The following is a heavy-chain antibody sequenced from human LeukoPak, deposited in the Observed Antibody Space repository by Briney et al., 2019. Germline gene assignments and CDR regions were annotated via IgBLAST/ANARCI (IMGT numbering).Heavy chain of an antibody. CDR1: GGSISSSSYY. V-gene: IGHV4-39*01. Sequence: SETLSLTCTVSGGSISSSSYYWGWIRQPPGKGLEWIGSIYYSGSTYYNPSLKSRVTISVDTSKNQFSLKLSSVTAADTAVYYCARTSIYYDSSGYRSWGQGTLVTVSS. D-gene: IGHD3-22*01. CDR2: IYYSGST. J-gene: IGHJ5*02. CDR3: ARTSIYYDSSGYRS.